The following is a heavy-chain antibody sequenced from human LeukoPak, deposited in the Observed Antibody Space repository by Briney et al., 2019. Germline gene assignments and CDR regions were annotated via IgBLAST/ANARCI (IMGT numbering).Heavy chain of an antibody. J-gene: IGHJ4*02. CDR1: GFTFGDYA. D-gene: IGHD2-15*01. Sequence: GGSLRLSCTAPGFTFGDYAMSWFRQTPGKGLEWVGFIRSKAYGGTTEYAASVKGRFAISRDDSKSIAYLQMNSLKTEDTAMYYCTRGKGDQGWFWGQGTLVTVSS. CDR2: IRSKAYGGTT. V-gene: IGHV3-49*03. CDR3: TRGKGDQGWF.